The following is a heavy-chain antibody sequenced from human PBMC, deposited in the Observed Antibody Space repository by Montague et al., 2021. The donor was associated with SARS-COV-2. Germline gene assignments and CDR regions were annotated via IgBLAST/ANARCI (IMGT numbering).Heavy chain of an antibody. V-gene: IGHV3-33*01. Sequence: SPRVSCAASGFTFSSYGMRWVRQAPGKGLEWVAVIWYDGSNKYYADSVEGRFTISRDNSKNTLYLQMNSLRAEDTAVYYCARDEDRGYNWNAHGMDVWGQGTTVTVSS. CDR2: IWYDGSNK. CDR3: ARDEDRGYNWNAHGMDV. J-gene: IGHJ6*02. D-gene: IGHD1-1*01. CDR1: GFTFSSYG.